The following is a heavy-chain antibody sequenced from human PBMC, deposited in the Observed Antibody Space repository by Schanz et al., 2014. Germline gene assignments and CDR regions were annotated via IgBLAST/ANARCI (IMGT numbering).Heavy chain of an antibody. V-gene: IGHV4-34*02. CDR3: ARRLRGFDY. J-gene: IGHJ4*02. CDR1: GGSFSGHY. CDR2: VFYSGTT. Sequence: QVQLQQWGAGLLKPSETLSLTCTVYGGSFSGHYWSWIRQPPGMGLQWIGYVFYSGTTYYNPSLEGRVTIPGDPPETHSSLTLPSATAADTAVYYCARRLRGFDYWGQGTLVTVSS. D-gene: IGHD4-17*01.